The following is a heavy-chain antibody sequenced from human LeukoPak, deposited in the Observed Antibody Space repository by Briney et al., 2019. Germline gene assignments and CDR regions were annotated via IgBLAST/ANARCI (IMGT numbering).Heavy chain of an antibody. CDR3: ARGGSSGYYFSNLLLDY. D-gene: IGHD3-22*01. CDR1: GFTFSSYE. Sequence: PGGSLRLSCAASGFTFSSYEMNWVRQAPGKGLEWVSYISSSGSTIYYADSVKGRFTISRDNAKNSLYLQMNSLRAEDTAVYYCARGGSSGYYFSNLLLDYWGQGTLVTVSS. J-gene: IGHJ4*02. V-gene: IGHV3-48*03. CDR2: ISSSGSTI.